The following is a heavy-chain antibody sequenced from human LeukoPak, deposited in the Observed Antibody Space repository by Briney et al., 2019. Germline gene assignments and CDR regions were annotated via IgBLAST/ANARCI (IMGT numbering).Heavy chain of an antibody. D-gene: IGHD1-26*01. J-gene: IGHJ4*02. CDR3: ARECWESRCHYVDS. CDR1: GFTFDSSW. Sequence: GGSLRLSCTTSGFTFDSSWMHWVRQATGKWLVWVSRTNADGNGVSYADSVKGRFTISRDNAKNTLYLQMNSLRAEDTAVYYCARECWESRCHYVDSWGQGTLVTVPS. V-gene: IGHV3-74*01. CDR2: TNADGNGV.